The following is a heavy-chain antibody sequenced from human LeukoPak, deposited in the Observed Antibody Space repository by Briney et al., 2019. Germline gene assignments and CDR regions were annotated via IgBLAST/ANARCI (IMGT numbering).Heavy chain of an antibody. D-gene: IGHD1-14*01. V-gene: IGHV1-18*01. Sequence: ASVKVSCKASGYTFTSYGISWVRQAPGQGLEWMGWISAYNSNTNYAQKLQGRVTMTTDTSTSTAYMALRSLRSDDTAVYYCAGDRRAGITGTTEGGWGQGILVTAS. CDR1: GYTFTSYG. CDR3: AGDRRAGITGTTEGG. CDR2: ISAYNSNT. J-gene: IGHJ4*02.